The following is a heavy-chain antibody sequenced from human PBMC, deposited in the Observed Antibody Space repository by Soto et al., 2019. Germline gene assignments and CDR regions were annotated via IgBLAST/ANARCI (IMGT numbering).Heavy chain of an antibody. D-gene: IGHD1-26*01. J-gene: IGHJ6*02. Sequence: QVQLVQSGAEEKKPGASVKVSCKASGYTFTSYAMHWVRQAPGQRLEWMGWINAGNGNTNYSQKFHGRVTITRDTSASTAYMELSSLRSEDTAVYYCASSATTADYYYGMDVWGQGTTVTVSS. CDR2: INAGNGNT. CDR1: GYTFTSYA. CDR3: ASSATTADYYYGMDV. V-gene: IGHV1-3*05.